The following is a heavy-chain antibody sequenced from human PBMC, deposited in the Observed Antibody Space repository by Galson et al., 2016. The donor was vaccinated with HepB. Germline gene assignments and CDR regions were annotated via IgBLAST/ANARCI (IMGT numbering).Heavy chain of an antibody. D-gene: IGHD1-26*01. CDR3: VRDGFRYLSGGTAFDY. CDR2: VSDTGTT. Sequence: SLRPSCAASRFTFSNFGMNCFRQAPGTGLVWGTSVSDTGTTSFANYVKGRLTISRENSKNTLYLQSNSLRAEDTAVYHCVRDGFRYLSGGTAFDYWGQGTPVTVSS. J-gene: IGHJ4*02. V-gene: IGHV3-23*01. CDR1: RFTFSNFG.